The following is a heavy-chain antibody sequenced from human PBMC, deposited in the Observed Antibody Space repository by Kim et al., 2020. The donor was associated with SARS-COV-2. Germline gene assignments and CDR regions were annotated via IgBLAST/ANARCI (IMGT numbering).Heavy chain of an antibody. D-gene: IGHD4-17*01. CDR1: GFTFSSYG. J-gene: IGHJ4*02. CDR3: ARDFNVGGDYGY. Sequence: GGSLRLSCAASGFTFSSYGLHWARQAPGKGLEWVAVIWYDGSNKYYADSVKGRLTITRDNSKNTLYLQMTSLRAEDKAVYYCARDFNVGGDYGYWGQGNLVTVSS. CDR2: IWYDGSNK. V-gene: IGHV3-33*01.